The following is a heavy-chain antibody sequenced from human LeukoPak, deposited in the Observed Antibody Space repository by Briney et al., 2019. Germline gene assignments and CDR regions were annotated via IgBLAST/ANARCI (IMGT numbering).Heavy chain of an antibody. D-gene: IGHD3-9*01. V-gene: IGHV3-21*04. CDR1: GFTFSTYT. Sequence: PGGSLRLSCAASGFTFSTYTLNWVRQAPGKGLEWVSSISWDSNSIFYADSVKGRFTISRDNSKNSLYLQMNSLRADDTAVYYCAREVITIFSYMDVWGKGTTVTISS. CDR3: AREVITIFSYMDV. CDR2: ISWDSNSI. J-gene: IGHJ6*03.